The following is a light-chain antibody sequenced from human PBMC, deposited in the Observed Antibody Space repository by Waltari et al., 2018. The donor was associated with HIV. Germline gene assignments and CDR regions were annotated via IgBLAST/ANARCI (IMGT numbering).Light chain of an antibody. Sequence: QSALTQPPSVSGSRGQPITISCPGISGDVGSHTLVTGHPKHPGKAPKVMIFEGSKPPSGVSNRFSGSKSGHTASLTISGLQAEDEADYYCCSYAGSSSLVVFGGGTKLTVL. J-gene: IGLJ2*01. CDR2: EGS. V-gene: IGLV2-23*01. CDR3: CSYAGSSSLVV. CDR1: SGDVGSHTL.